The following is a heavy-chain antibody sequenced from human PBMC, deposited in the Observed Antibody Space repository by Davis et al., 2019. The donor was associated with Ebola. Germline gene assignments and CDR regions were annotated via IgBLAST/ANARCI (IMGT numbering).Heavy chain of an antibody. V-gene: IGHV4-4*02. CDR3: ARDGYSSSSDDAFDI. J-gene: IGHJ3*02. Sequence: MPGGSLRLSCAVSGGSISSSNWWSWVRQPPGKGLEWIGEIYHSGSTNYNPSLKSRVTISVDKSKNQFSLKLSSVTAADTAVYYCARDGYSSSSDDAFDIWGQGTMVTVSS. D-gene: IGHD6-6*01. CDR2: IYHSGST. CDR1: GGSISSSNW.